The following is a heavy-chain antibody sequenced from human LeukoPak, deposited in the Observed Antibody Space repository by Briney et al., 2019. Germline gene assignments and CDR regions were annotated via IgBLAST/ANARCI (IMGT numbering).Heavy chain of an antibody. CDR1: EFTFSSYA. CDR2: ISYDGSSK. Sequence: GGSLRLSCAASEFTFSSYAMHWVRQAPDKGLEWVAVISYDGSSKSYTDSVKGRFTISRDNSKNPLFLQMNSLRAEDTAVYYCARDLAYYYDSSYDWGQGTLVTVSS. J-gene: IGHJ4*02. CDR3: ARDLAYYYDSSYD. D-gene: IGHD3-22*01. V-gene: IGHV3-30-3*01.